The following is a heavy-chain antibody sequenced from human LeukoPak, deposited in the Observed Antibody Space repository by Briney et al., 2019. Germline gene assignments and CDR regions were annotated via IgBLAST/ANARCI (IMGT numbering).Heavy chain of an antibody. Sequence: ASVKVSCKVSGYTLTELSMHWVRQAPGKGLEWVGGCDPEDGETIYAQKFQGRVTMTEDTSTDTAYMELSSLRSEDTAVYYCATAPPPRPGYCSGGSCYGSWFDPWGQGTLVTVSS. J-gene: IGHJ5*02. D-gene: IGHD2-15*01. CDR3: ATAPPPRPGYCSGGSCYGSWFDP. CDR2: CDPEDGET. CDR1: GYTLTELS. V-gene: IGHV1-24*01.